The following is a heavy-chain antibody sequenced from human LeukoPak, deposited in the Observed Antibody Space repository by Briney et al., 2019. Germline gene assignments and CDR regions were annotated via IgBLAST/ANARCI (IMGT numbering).Heavy chain of an antibody. CDR1: GFTFSSYA. J-gene: IGHJ6*02. V-gene: IGHV3-30*14. CDR3: AREASYGRYYYYGMDV. CDR2: ISYDGSNK. Sequence: GGSLRLSCAASGFTFSSYAMHWVRQAPGKGLEWVAVISYDGSNKYYADSVKGRFTISRDNSKNTLYLQMNSLRAEDTAVYYCAREASYGRYYYYGMDVWGQGTTVAVSS. D-gene: IGHD3-10*01.